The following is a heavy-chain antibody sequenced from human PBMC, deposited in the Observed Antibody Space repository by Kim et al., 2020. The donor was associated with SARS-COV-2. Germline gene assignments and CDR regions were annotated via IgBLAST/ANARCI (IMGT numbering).Heavy chain of an antibody. Sequence: SRNGRVTMSVDTSKNQFSLKLSSVTAADTAVYYCARDISLGPGSFGSFDIWGQGTMVTVSS. V-gene: IGHV4-4*07. CDR3: ARDISLGPGSFGSFDI. D-gene: IGHD3-16*01. J-gene: IGHJ3*02.